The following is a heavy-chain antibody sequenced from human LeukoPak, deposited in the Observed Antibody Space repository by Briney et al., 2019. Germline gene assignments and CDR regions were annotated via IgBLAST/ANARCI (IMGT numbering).Heavy chain of an antibody. Sequence: GRSLRLSCAASGFTFSSYAMHWVRQAPGKGLEWVAVISYDGGNKYYADSVKGRFTISRDNSKNTLYLQMNSLRAEDTAVYYCARPQLLYYFDYWGQGTLVTVSS. CDR2: ISYDGGNK. CDR3: ARPQLLYYFDY. J-gene: IGHJ4*02. CDR1: GFTFSSYA. V-gene: IGHV3-30-3*01. D-gene: IGHD2-2*01.